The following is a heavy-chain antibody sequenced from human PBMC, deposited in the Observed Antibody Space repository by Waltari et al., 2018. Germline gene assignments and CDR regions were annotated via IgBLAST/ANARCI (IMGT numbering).Heavy chain of an antibody. Sequence: QMQLVQSGPEVKKPGTSVKVSCKASGFTFTSSAVQWVRQARGQRLEGIGWIFVGSGNTNYAQKFQERVTITRDMSTSTAYMELSSLRSEDTAVYYCAADPHIYDFWSGYYSTAGYYYGMDVWGQGTTVTVSS. J-gene: IGHJ6*02. CDR2: IFVGSGNT. D-gene: IGHD3-3*01. CDR3: AADPHIYDFWSGYYSTAGYYYGMDV. CDR1: GFTFTSSA. V-gene: IGHV1-58*01.